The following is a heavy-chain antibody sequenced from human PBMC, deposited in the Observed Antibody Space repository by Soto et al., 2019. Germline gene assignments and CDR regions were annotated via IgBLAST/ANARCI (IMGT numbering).Heavy chain of an antibody. J-gene: IGHJ4*02. CDR2: ISGSGGST. CDR1: GFTFSSYA. CDR3: AEDPPGCGSYGSGY. Sequence: EVQLLESGGGLVQPGGSLRLSCAASGFTFSSYAMSWVRQAPGKGLEWVSAISGSGGSTYYADSVKGRFTISRDNSKNTLYLQMNSLRADDTAVYYCAEDPPGCGSYGSGYWGQGTLVTVSS. D-gene: IGHD1-26*01. V-gene: IGHV3-23*01.